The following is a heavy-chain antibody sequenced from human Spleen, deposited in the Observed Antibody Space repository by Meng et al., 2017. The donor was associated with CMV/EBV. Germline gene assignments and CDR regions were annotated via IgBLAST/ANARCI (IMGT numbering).Heavy chain of an antibody. J-gene: IGHJ4*02. CDR1: GYTLTSYG. V-gene: IGHV1-18*01. CDR3: ARSLRYFDFFDY. Sequence: SCKASGYTLTSYGISWVRQAPGQGLEWMAWISAYNGNTNYAQKIQGRATMTTDTSTSTAYMELRGLRSDDTAVYYCARSLRYFDFFDYWGQGTLVTVSS. D-gene: IGHD3-9*01. CDR2: ISAYNGNT.